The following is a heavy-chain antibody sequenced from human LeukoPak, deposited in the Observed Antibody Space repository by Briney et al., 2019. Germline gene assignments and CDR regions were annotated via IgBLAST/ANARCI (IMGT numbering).Heavy chain of an antibody. CDR2: INYSGGT. Sequence: SETLSLTCTVSGDSMSNHYWSWIRQPPGKGLEWIGDINYSGGTNYNPSLNSRVTISIDTSENQFSLRLSSVTAADTAVYYCARGNGWFFYWGQGTLVTVSS. V-gene: IGHV4-59*11. CDR1: GDSMSNHY. D-gene: IGHD6-19*01. CDR3: ARGNGWFFY. J-gene: IGHJ4*02.